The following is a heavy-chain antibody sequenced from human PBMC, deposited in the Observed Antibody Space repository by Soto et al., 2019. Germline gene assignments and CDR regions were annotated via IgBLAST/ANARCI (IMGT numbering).Heavy chain of an antibody. Sequence: SVTVSSTASGGTFSSYAISLVRQAPGQGLEWMGGIIPIFGTANYAQKFQGRVTITADESTSTAYMELSSLRSEDTAVYYCATVTVTTNDDAFDIWGQGTMVTVS. CDR3: ATVTVTTNDDAFDI. D-gene: IGHD4-17*01. J-gene: IGHJ3*02. CDR1: GGTFSSYA. V-gene: IGHV1-69*01. CDR2: IIPIFGTA.